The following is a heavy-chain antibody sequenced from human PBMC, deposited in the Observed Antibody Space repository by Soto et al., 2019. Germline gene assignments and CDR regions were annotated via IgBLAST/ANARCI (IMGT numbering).Heavy chain of an antibody. CDR2: IYSSGSA. CDR1: GGSIYTYS. J-gene: IGHJ6*02. Sequence: SETLSLTCTVSGGSIYTYSWTWLRQPAGKGLEWIGHIYSSGSANYNPSLKSRVSMSVDTSKNQFSLKLSSVTAADTAVYYCARGMTYYDFWSGTTIYYYYGLDVWGQGTTVTVSS. V-gene: IGHV4-4*07. D-gene: IGHD3-3*01. CDR3: ARGMTYYDFWSGTTIYYYYGLDV.